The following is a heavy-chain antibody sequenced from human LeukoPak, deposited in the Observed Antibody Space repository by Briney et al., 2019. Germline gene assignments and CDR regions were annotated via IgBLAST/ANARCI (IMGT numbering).Heavy chain of an antibody. D-gene: IGHD2-2*01. Sequence: PGGSLRLSCAASGFTFSSYWMSWVRQAPGKGLEWVAFIRYDGSNKYYADSVKGRFTISRDNSKNTLYLQMNSLRAEDTAVYYCARDIGREGCSSTSCYPAFDYWGQGTLVTVSS. V-gene: IGHV3-30*02. CDR2: IRYDGSNK. CDR3: ARDIGREGCSSTSCYPAFDY. CDR1: GFTFSSYW. J-gene: IGHJ4*02.